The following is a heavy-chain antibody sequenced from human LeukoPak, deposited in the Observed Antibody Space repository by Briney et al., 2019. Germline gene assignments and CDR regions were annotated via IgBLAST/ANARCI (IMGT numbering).Heavy chain of an antibody. J-gene: IGHJ3*02. V-gene: IGHV1-69*01. CDR2: IIPIFGTA. Sequence: SVKVSCKASGGTFSSYAISWVRQAPGQGLEWMGGIIPIFGTANYAQKFQGRVTITADESTSTAYMELSSLRSEDTAVYYCARGGTYYYDSSGYIAFDIWGQGTMVTVSS. CDR1: GGTFSSYA. D-gene: IGHD3-22*01. CDR3: ARGGTYYYDSSGYIAFDI.